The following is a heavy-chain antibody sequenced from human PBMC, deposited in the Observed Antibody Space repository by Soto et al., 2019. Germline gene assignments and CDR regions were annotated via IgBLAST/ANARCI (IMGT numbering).Heavy chain of an antibody. Sequence: QVQLVQSGAEVKKPGASVKVSCKASGYTFTSYGISWVRQAPGQGLEWMGWISAYNGNTNYAQKLQGRVTMTTDTYXITAYMELRSLRSDDTAVYYCAREESAYGSGRYFSYWGQGTLVTVSS. CDR3: AREESAYGSGRYFSY. D-gene: IGHD3-10*01. J-gene: IGHJ4*02. CDR2: ISAYNGNT. V-gene: IGHV1-18*01. CDR1: GYTFTSYG.